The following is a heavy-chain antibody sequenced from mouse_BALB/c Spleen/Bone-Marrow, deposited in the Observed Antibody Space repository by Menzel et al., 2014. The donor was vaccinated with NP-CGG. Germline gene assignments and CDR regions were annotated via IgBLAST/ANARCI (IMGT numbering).Heavy chain of an antibody. CDR1: GYTFTRYT. CDR2: IIPNSGYS. D-gene: IGHD1-2*01. CDR3: TIRHYAMDY. V-gene: IGHV1-4*01. J-gene: IGHJ4*01. Sequence: GAELARPGASVKMSCQASGYTFTRYTMHWEKKRPGQGLEWIGYIIPNSGYSNYNQKFKDKATLTADKSSSTAYMQLSSLTSEDAAVYYCTIRHYAMDYWGQGTSVTVSS.